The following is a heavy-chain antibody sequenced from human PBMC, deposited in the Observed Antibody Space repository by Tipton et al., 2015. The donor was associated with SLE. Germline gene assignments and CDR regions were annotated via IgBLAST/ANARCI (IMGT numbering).Heavy chain of an antibody. CDR2: IYHSGST. Sequence: TLSLTCAVYGGSFSGYYWSWIRQPPGKGLEWIGSIYHSGSTYYNPSLKSRVTISVDTSKNQFSLKLSSVTAADTAVYYCARDGGIVVVPAAGADAFDIWGQGTMVTVSS. V-gene: IGHV4-34*01. D-gene: IGHD2-2*01. J-gene: IGHJ3*02. CDR1: GGSFSGYY. CDR3: ARDGGIVVVPAAGADAFDI.